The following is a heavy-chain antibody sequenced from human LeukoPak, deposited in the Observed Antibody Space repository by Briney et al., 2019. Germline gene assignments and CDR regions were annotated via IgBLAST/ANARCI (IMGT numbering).Heavy chain of an antibody. J-gene: IGHJ3*02. D-gene: IGHD1-26*01. V-gene: IGHV1-69*05. CDR2: IIPIFGTA. CDR3: ARAVLVGATTTGAFDI. Sequence: GASVKVSCKASGGTFSSYAISWVRQAPGQGLEWMGGIIPIFGTANYAQKFRGRVTINTDESTSTAYMELSRLRSEDTAVYYCARAVLVGATTTGAFDIWGQGTMVTVSS. CDR1: GGTFSSYA.